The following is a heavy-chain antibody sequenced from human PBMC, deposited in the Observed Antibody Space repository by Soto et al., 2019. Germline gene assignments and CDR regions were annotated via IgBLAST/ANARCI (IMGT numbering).Heavy chain of an antibody. J-gene: IGHJ4*02. CDR2: IYYSGST. D-gene: IGHD4-17*01. Sequence: SETLSLTCTVSGGSISSGGYYWSWIRQHPGKGLEWIGYIYYSGSTYYNPSLKSRVTISVDTSKNQLSLKLSSVTAADTAVYYCARRYGASFDYWGQGTLVTVSS. CDR3: ARRYGASFDY. CDR1: GGSISSGGYY. V-gene: IGHV4-31*03.